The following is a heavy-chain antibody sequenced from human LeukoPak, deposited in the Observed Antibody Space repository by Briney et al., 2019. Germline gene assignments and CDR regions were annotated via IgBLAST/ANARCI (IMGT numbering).Heavy chain of an antibody. D-gene: IGHD3-22*01. J-gene: IGHJ4*02. CDR3: ARDIYDSSGYYFVGY. V-gene: IGHV1-69*13. CDR1: GYTFTSYA. Sequence: GASVKVSCKASGYTFTSYAISWVRQAPGQGLEWMGGIIPIFGTANYAQKFQGRVTITADESTSTAYMELSSLRSEDTAVYYCARDIYDSSGYYFVGYWGQGTLVTVSS. CDR2: IIPIFGTA.